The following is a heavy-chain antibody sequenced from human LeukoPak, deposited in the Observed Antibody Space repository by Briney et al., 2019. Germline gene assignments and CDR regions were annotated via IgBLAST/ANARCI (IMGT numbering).Heavy chain of an antibody. CDR2: IYTDGST. CDR1: GFTVSSHY. V-gene: IGHV3-66*01. Sequence: GSLRLSCVASGFTVSSHYMSWVRQAPGKGLEWVSAIYTDGSTYYAGSVKGRFTISRDNSENTLYLQMNSLRVEDTAVYYCARDRPAGGVGDFDHWGQGTLVTVSS. J-gene: IGHJ4*02. CDR3: ARDRPAGGVGDFDH. D-gene: IGHD3-16*01.